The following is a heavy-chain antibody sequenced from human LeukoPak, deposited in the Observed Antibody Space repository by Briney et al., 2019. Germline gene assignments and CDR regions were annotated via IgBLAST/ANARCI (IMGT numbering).Heavy chain of an antibody. CDR1: GDSVSSNSAA. Sequence: PSKTLSLTCAISGDSVSSNSAAWNWIRQSPSRGLEWLGRTYYRSKWYNDYAVSVKSRITINPDTSKNQFSLQLNSVTPEDTAAYYCARDQDSSGWSRYYFDYWGQGTLVTVSS. CDR3: ARDQDSSGWSRYYFDY. J-gene: IGHJ4*02. D-gene: IGHD6-19*01. CDR2: TYYRSKWYN. V-gene: IGHV6-1*01.